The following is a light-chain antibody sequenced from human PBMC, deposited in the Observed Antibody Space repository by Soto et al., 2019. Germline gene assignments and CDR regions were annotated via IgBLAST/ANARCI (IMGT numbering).Light chain of an antibody. CDR1: SSNIGSNT. Sequence: QSVLTQPPSASGTPGQRVTISCSGSSSNIGSNTVNWYQQLPGTAPKLLIYSNNQRPSGVPDRFSGSKSGTSASLAISGLQSEHEADYYCAAWDDSLNRYVFGTGTKVTV. J-gene: IGLJ1*01. CDR2: SNN. CDR3: AAWDDSLNRYV. V-gene: IGLV1-44*01.